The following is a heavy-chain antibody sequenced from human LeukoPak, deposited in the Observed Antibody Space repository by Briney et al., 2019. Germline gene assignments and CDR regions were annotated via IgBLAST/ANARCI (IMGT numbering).Heavy chain of an antibody. D-gene: IGHD6-19*01. CDR3: ATYLRTGYSSGWYYFDY. CDR2: IGGLGEST. CDR1: GFTFSRFA. Sequence: GGSLRLSCEASGFTFSRFAMTWVRQAPGKGLEWVSTIGGLGESTNYADSVKGRFTISRDNSKNTLYLQMNSLRAEDTAVYYCATYLRTGYSSGWYYFDYWGQGTLVTVSS. J-gene: IGHJ4*02. V-gene: IGHV3-23*01.